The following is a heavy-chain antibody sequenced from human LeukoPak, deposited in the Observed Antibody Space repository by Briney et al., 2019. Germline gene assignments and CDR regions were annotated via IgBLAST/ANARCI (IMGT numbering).Heavy chain of an antibody. CDR3: AKDHGVGATVDY. V-gene: IGHV3-30*18. CDR1: GFTFSSYG. D-gene: IGHD1-26*01. Sequence: TGGSLRLSCAASGFTFSSYGMHWVRQAPGKGLEWVAVISYDGSNKYYADSVKGRFTISRDNSKNTLYLQMNSLRAEDTAVYYCAKDHGVGATVDYWGQGTLVTVSS. J-gene: IGHJ4*02. CDR2: ISYDGSNK.